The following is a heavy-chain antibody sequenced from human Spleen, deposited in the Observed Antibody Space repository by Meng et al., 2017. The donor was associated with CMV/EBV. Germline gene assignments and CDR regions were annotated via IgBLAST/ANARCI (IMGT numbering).Heavy chain of an antibody. V-gene: IGHV4-34*01. CDR2: INHSGST. CDR1: GGSFSGYY. D-gene: IGHD3-22*01. CDR3: ARAGTYYYDSSGYYSLDY. Sequence: SQTLSLTCAVYGGSFSGYYWSWIRQPPGKGLEWIGEINHSGSTNYNPSLKSRVTISVDTSKNQFSLKLSSVTAADTAVYYCARAGTYYYDSSGYYSLDYWGQGTLVTVSS. J-gene: IGHJ4*02.